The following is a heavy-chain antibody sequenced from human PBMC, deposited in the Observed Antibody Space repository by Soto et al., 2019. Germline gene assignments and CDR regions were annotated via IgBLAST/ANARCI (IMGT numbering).Heavy chain of an antibody. CDR3: ARGHPNSIGWAI. CDR1: GACLTSYY. D-gene: IGHD6-19*01. CDR2: IYYIGST. Sequence: SETLSLTCTVSGACLTSYYWTWIRKPPGNGLEWIGYIYYIGSTNYSTSLESRISISVGTAKNQFSLNLTPVTAADTALYYCARGHPNSIGWAIWGQAIPVTVSS. J-gene: IGHJ4*02. V-gene: IGHV4-59*12.